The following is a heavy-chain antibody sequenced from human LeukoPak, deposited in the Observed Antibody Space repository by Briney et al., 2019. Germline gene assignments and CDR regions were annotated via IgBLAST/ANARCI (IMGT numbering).Heavy chain of an antibody. CDR3: ARDVGASAPDAFDI. J-gene: IGHJ3*02. CDR2: IKQDGSEK. D-gene: IGHD1-26*01. Sequence: GGSLRLSCAASGFAFSSYWMSWVRQAPGKGLEWVANIKQDGSEKYYMDSVKGRFTISRDNAKNSLYLQMNSLRAEDTDVYYCARDVGASAPDAFDIWGQGTMVTVSS. CDR1: GFAFSSYW. V-gene: IGHV3-7*01.